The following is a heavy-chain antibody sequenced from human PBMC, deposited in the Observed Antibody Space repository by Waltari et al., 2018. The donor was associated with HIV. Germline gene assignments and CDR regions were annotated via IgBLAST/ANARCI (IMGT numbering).Heavy chain of an antibody. J-gene: IGHJ5*02. Sequence: QVQLQESGPGLVKPSQTLSLTCTVSGGSISSGGYSWSWIRQPAGKGLEWIGRVYTSVTTNYNPSLKSRVTISVDTSKNQISLKMMSVTAADTAVYYCARVSLAGWFDPWGQGTLVTVSS. CDR2: VYTSVTT. CDR3: ARVSLAGWFDP. V-gene: IGHV4-61*02. CDR1: GGSISSGGYS. D-gene: IGHD6-19*01.